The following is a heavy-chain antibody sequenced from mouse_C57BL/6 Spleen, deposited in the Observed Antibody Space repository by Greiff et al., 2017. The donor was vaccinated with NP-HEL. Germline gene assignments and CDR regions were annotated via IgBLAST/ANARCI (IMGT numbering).Heavy chain of an antibody. CDR2: IHPNSGST. D-gene: IGHD2-2*01. CDR1: GYTFTSYW. J-gene: IGHJ2*01. CDR3: AKAMVTTNYCDY. V-gene: IGHV1-64*01. Sequence: QVQLQQSGAELVKPGASVKLSCKASGYTFTSYWMHWVKQRPGQGLEWIGMIHPNSGSTNYNEKFKSKATLTVDKSSSTAYMQLSSLTSEDSAVYYCAKAMVTTNYCDYWGQGTTLTVSS.